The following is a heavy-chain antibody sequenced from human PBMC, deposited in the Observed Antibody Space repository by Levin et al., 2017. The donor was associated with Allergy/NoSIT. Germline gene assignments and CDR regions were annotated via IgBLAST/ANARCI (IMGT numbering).Heavy chain of an antibody. D-gene: IGHD3-10*01. CDR2: FDPEDGET. CDR1: GYTLTELS. Sequence: ASVKVSCKVSGYTLTELSMHWVRQAPGKGLEWMGGFDPEDGETIYAQKFQGRVTMTEDTSTDTAYMELSSLRSEDTAVYYCATHLGVRGVIIPAGVAFDIWGQGTMVTVSS. V-gene: IGHV1-24*01. CDR3: ATHLGVRGVIIPAGVAFDI. J-gene: IGHJ3*02.